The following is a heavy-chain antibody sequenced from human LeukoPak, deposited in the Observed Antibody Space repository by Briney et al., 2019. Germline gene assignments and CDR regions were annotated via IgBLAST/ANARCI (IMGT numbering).Heavy chain of an antibody. J-gene: IGHJ4*02. V-gene: IGHV1-69*13. CDR1: GGTFSSYA. CDR3: AFEGYNYGYN. CDR2: IIPIFGTS. D-gene: IGHD5-18*01. Sequence: SVNVSCKASGGTFSSYAINWVRQAPGQGLEWMGGIIPIFGTSNYAHRFQGRVTITADESTSTVYMELSSLRSDDTAIYYCAFEGYNYGYNWGQGTLVTVSS.